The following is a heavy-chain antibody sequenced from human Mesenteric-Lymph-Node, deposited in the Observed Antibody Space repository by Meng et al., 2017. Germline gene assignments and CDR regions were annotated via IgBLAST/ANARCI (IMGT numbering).Heavy chain of an antibody. Sequence: ERQLLESGGGLVQPGGSLRLPCAASEINFNNYAMSWVRQAPGKGLEWVSGISDSGFNTKYADSVKGRFTISRDNSKNTLYLQMSSLSAEETAVYYCARGIDYWGQGTLVTASS. CDR2: ISDSGFNT. V-gene: IGHV3-23*01. J-gene: IGHJ4*02. CDR1: EINFNNYA. CDR3: ARGIDY.